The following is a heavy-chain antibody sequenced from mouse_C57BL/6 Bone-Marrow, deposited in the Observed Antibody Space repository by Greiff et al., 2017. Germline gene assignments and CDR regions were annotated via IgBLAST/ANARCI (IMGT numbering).Heavy chain of an antibody. Sequence: QVQLQQSGAELARPGASVKLSCKASGYTFTSYGISWVKQRTGQGLEWIGEIYPRSGNTYYNEKFKGKATLTADKSSSTAYMVLRSLTSEDSSVYVCARGDWARFDVWGTGTTVAVSA. J-gene: IGHJ1*03. V-gene: IGHV1-81*01. CDR1: GYTFTSYG. CDR3: ARGDWARFDV. D-gene: IGHD4-1*01. CDR2: IYPRSGNT.